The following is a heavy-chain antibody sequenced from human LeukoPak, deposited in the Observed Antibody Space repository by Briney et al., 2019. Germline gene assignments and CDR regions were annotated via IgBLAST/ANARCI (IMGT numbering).Heavy chain of an antibody. CDR3: ARLGSPYYYYYYMDV. CDR1: GGSISSSSYY. Sequence: PSETLSLTCTVSGGSISSSSYYWGWIRQPPGKGLEWIGSIYYSGSTYYNPSLKSRVTISVDTSKNQFSLKLSSVTAADTAVYYCARLGSPYYYYYYMDVWGKGTTVTVSS. V-gene: IGHV4-39*01. CDR2: IYYSGST. D-gene: IGHD2-15*01. J-gene: IGHJ6*03.